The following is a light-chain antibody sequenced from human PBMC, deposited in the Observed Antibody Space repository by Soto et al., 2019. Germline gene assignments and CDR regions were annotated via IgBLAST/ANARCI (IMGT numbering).Light chain of an antibody. CDR2: DAS. V-gene: IGKV1-33*01. Sequence: DIQMTQSPSSLSASVGYRVTITCQASQNINNYLNWYQQKPGRAPKLLIYDASNLEAGVPSRFRGSGYGTEFKLTISSLQTEDFATYYCLQHNDYPLTFGGGTKVDI. CDR3: LQHNDYPLT. J-gene: IGKJ4*01. CDR1: QNINNY.